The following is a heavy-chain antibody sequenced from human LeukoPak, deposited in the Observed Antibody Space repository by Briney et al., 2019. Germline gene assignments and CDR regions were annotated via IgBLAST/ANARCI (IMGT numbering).Heavy chain of an antibody. Sequence: GGSLRLSCAASGFTFSSYAMHWVRQAPGKGLEYVSAISSNGGSTYYANSVKGRFTISRDNAKNSLYLQMNSLRAEDTAVYYCAREVVIRWRWVPNLPGHNWFDPWGQGTLVTVSS. CDR1: GFTFSSYA. J-gene: IGHJ5*02. V-gene: IGHV3-64*01. CDR3: AREVVIRWRWVPNLPGHNWFDP. D-gene: IGHD2-21*01. CDR2: ISSNGGST.